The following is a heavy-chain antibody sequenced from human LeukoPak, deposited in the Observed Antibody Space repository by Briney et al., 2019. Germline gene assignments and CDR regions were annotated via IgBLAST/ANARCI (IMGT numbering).Heavy chain of an antibody. CDR2: VHLDGRT. Sequence: PGGSLRLSCAASGFTVSTIYMSWVREAPGKGLEWIGEVHLDGRTNYNPSLKSRLIMSVDLPENHISLKLTSVTAADTAVYYCAREGGFYRPLDYSGQGTLVTVSS. V-gene: IGHV4-4*02. CDR3: AREGGFYRPLDY. CDR1: GFTVSTIY. D-gene: IGHD3-3*01. J-gene: IGHJ4*02.